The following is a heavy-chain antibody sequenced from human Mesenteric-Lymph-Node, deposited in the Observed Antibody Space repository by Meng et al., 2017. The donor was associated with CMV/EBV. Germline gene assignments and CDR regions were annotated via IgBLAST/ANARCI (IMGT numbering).Heavy chain of an antibody. CDR2: IYYSGNT. Sequence: SETLSLTCSVSGGSISSSSYYWGWVRQPPGKGLEWIATIYYSGNTYYDPSLKSRVTISVDTSKNQFSLKLSSVTAADTAVYYCARLQGCSSTGCYWYFDLWGRGTLVTVSS. CDR1: GGSISSSSYY. CDR3: ARLQGCSSTGCYWYFDL. D-gene: IGHD2-2*01. V-gene: IGHV4-39*07. J-gene: IGHJ2*01.